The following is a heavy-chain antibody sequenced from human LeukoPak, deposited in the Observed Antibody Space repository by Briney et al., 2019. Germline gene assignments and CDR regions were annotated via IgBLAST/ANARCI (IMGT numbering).Heavy chain of an antibody. V-gene: IGHV4-4*07. D-gene: IGHD3-22*01. J-gene: IGHJ4*02. Sequence: PSETLSLTCAVSGGSISSYYWSWIRQPAGKGLEWIGRIYTSGSTNYNPSLKSRVTMSVDTSKNQFSLKLSSVTAADTAVYYCARDTVYYDSSGYYYGLFAYWGQGTLVTASS. CDR2: IYTSGST. CDR3: ARDTVYYDSSGYYYGLFAY. CDR1: GGSISSYY.